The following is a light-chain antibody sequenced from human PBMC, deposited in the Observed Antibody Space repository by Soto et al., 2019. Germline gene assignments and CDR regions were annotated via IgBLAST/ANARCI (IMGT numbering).Light chain of an antibody. CDR2: GNI. CDR3: QSYDSSLSVVV. V-gene: IGLV1-40*01. CDR1: SSNIGAGYD. J-gene: IGLJ2*01. Sequence: QLVLTQPPSVSGAPGQRVTISCTGSSSNIGAGYDVHWYQQLPGTAPKLLIYGNINRPSGVPDRFSGSKSDTSASLAITGLQAEDEADYYCQSYDSSLSVVVFGGGTKLTVL.